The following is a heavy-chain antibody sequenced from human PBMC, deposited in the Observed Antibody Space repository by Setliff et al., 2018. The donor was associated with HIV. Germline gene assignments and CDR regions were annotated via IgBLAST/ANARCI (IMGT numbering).Heavy chain of an antibody. J-gene: IGHJ4*02. Sequence: SETLSLTCTVSGGSISRFYWSWIRQPPGKGLEWIGSIYYGGTNYSPSLRSRVTISLDTSKNQFSLRLSSVTAADTAVYFCARLGYVTFDFDYWGQGTLVTVSS. CDR1: GGSISRFY. D-gene: IGHD3-16*01. V-gene: IGHV4-59*01. CDR2: IYYGGT. CDR3: ARLGYVTFDFDY.